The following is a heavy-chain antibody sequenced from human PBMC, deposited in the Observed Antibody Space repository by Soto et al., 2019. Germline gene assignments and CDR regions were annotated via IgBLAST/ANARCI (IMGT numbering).Heavy chain of an antibody. Sequence: QLQLQKSGPGLVKPSETLSLTCTVSGGSISSSGYYWGWIRQPPGKGLEWIGSIYYSGSTYYNPSLKSRVTISVDTTKIQFSLKLSSVTAADTAVYYCARHVIDYPRGIDYWSQGTLLTVSS. CDR3: ARHVIDYPRGIDY. J-gene: IGHJ4*02. CDR2: IYYSGST. D-gene: IGHD4-17*01. CDR1: GGSISSSGYY. V-gene: IGHV4-39*01.